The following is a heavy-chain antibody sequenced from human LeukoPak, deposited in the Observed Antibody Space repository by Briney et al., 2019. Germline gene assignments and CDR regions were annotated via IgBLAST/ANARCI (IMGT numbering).Heavy chain of an antibody. CDR2: INPSSGGT. Sequence: ASVKVSCETSGYRFTGYYMHWVRQAPGQGLDWMGWINPSSGGTNYAQKFEGRVTMTRDTSISTAYMEMTRLRSDDTAVYYCATSPPITIFGVVTTWGQGTLVTVSS. V-gene: IGHV1-2*02. CDR3: ATSPPITIFGVVTT. CDR1: GYRFTGYY. D-gene: IGHD3-3*01. J-gene: IGHJ4*02.